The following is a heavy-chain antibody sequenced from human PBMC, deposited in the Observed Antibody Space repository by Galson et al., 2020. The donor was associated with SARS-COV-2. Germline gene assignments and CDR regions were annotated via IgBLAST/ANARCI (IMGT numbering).Heavy chain of an antibody. CDR3: ARGRTITAAGVYYFDY. J-gene: IGHJ4*02. CDR2: IYYSGST. D-gene: IGHD6-13*01. Sequence: ASETLSLTCTVSGGSISSGGYYWSWIRQHPGKGLEWIGYIYYSGSTYYKPSLKSRVTISEDTSKKQFSLQLSSVTAADTAVYYCARGRTITAAGVYYFDYWGQGTLVTVSS. CDR1: GGSISSGGYY. V-gene: IGHV4-31*03.